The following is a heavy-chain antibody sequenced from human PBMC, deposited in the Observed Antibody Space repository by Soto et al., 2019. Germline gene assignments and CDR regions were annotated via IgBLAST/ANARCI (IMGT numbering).Heavy chain of an antibody. CDR1: GFNFSSYG. CDR2: IWNDGSNE. J-gene: IGHJ5*02. V-gene: IGHV3-33*01. Sequence: GGSLRLSCEASGFNFSSYGIHWVRQAPGKGLEWVAIIWNDGSNEYYADSVKGRFTISRDNSKNTVYLQVSKLRAEDTAVYFCARDQTDSFGYYGPWGQGTLVTVSS. CDR3: ARDQTDSFGYYGP. D-gene: IGHD3-22*01.